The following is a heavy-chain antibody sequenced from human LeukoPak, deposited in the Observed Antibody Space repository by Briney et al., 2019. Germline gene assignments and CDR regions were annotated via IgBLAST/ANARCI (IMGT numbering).Heavy chain of an antibody. CDR1: GGSISSYY. D-gene: IGHD5-12*01. Sequence: PSETLSLTCTVSGGSISSYYWSWIWQPAGKGLEWIGRIYTSGSTNYNPSLKSRVTMSVDTSKNQFSLKLSSVTAADTAVYYCARDAGYSGYDYTPSFDYWGQGTLVTVSS. CDR3: ARDAGYSGYDYTPSFDY. J-gene: IGHJ4*02. V-gene: IGHV4-4*07. CDR2: IYTSGST.